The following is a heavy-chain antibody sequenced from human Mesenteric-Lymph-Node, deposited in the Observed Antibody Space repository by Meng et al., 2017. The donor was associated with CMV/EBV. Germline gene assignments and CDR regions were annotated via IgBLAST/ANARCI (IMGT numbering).Heavy chain of an antibody. J-gene: IGHJ4*02. D-gene: IGHD2-2*01. CDR1: GYIFTSYY. CDR2: INPSGGST. CDR3: ARVMRDVVVVPAAYSRGRYYFDY. Sequence: ASVKVSCKASGYIFTSYYMHWVRQAPGQGLEWMGIINPSGGSTSYAQKFQGRVTMTRDTSTSTVYMELSSLRSEDTAVYYCARVMRDVVVVPAAYSRGRYYFDYWGQGTLVTVSS. V-gene: IGHV1-46*01.